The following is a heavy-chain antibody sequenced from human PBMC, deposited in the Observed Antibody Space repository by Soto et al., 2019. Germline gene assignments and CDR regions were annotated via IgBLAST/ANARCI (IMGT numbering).Heavy chain of an antibody. CDR1: GCSISSYY. V-gene: IGHV4-59*01. Sequence: QVQLQESGPGLVKPSETLSLTCTVSGCSISSYYWSWIRQPPAKGLEWIGYIYYSGSTNYNPSLKSQVTKSVDTSKNQFSLKLSSVTAADTAVYYCARVGVAGLFDYWGQGTLVTVSS. J-gene: IGHJ4*02. CDR2: IYYSGST. D-gene: IGHD1-26*01. CDR3: ARVGVAGLFDY.